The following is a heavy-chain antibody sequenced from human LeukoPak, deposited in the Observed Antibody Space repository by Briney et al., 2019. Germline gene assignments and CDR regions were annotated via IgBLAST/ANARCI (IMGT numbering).Heavy chain of an antibody. D-gene: IGHD2-2*02. V-gene: IGHV3-66*01. Sequence: SGGSLRLSCAASGFTFSSYGMSWVRQAPGKGLEWVSVIYSGGSTYYADSVKGRFTISRDNSKNTLYLQMNSLRAEDTAVYYCAGSGSKGYTTAFDIWGQGTMVTVSS. CDR2: IYSGGST. CDR3: AGSGSKGYTTAFDI. CDR1: GFTFSSYG. J-gene: IGHJ3*02.